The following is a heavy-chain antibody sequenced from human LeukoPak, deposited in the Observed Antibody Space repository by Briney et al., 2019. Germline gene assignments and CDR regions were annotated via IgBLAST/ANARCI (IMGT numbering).Heavy chain of an antibody. CDR3: AKDRYDDNWFGP. CDR2: ISYDGSNK. D-gene: IGHD3-22*01. CDR1: GFTFSSYG. J-gene: IGHJ5*02. V-gene: IGHV3-30*18. Sequence: GGSLRLSCAASGFTFSSYGMHWVRQAPGKGLEWVAVISYDGSNKYYADPVKGRFTISRDNSKNTLYLQMNSLRAEDTAVYYCAKDRYDDNWFGPWGQGTLVTVSS.